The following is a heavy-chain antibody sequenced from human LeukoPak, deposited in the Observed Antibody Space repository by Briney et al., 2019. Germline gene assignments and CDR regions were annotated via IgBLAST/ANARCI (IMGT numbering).Heavy chain of an antibody. J-gene: IGHJ3*02. Sequence: GGSLRLSCAASGFTFSSYSMNWVRQAPGKGLAWASSISSSSSYIFYADSVKGRFTISRDNAKNSLYLQMNSLRAEDTAVYYCARASTHRYNWKSGQLNDAFDIWGQGTMVTVSS. V-gene: IGHV3-21*01. CDR3: ARASTHRYNWKSGQLNDAFDI. CDR1: GFTFSSYS. D-gene: IGHD1-20*01. CDR2: ISSSSSYI.